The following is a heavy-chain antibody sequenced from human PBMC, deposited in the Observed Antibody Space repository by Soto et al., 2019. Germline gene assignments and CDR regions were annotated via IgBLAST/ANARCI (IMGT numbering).Heavy chain of an antibody. CDR3: ARRRPTGYYNY. V-gene: IGHV3-11*05. J-gene: IGHJ4*02. Sequence: QVQLVESGGDLVKPGGSPRLSCAASGFPFSDYYMSWIRQAPGKGLEWVSSIGGSSSYTNNADSVKGRFTISRDNAKNSLYLQMNSLRAEDTAVYYCARRRPTGYYNYLGQGTLVTVSA. CDR1: GFPFSDYY. CDR2: IGGSSSYT. D-gene: IGHD3-9*01.